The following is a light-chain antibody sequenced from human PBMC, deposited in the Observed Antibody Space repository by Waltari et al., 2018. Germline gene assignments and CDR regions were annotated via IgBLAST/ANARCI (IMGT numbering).Light chain of an antibody. CDR1: SLKSYY. Sequence: SSGLTQEPALSVALGHTVRTTCQGDSLKSYYVSWYQKKPGQVPVLVVYGNNYRPSGIPERFSASWSGDTASLTITAAQAEDEADYYCTSWDNSGSQVLFGGGTRLTVL. CDR3: TSWDNSGSQVL. J-gene: IGLJ2*01. V-gene: IGLV3-19*01. CDR2: GNN.